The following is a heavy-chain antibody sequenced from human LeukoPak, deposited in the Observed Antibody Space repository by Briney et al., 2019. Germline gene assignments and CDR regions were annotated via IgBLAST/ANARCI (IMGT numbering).Heavy chain of an antibody. V-gene: IGHV4-4*02. CDR3: VGSRGYCSSTSCYYYYYMDV. CDR1: GGSISSSNW. CDR2: IYHSGST. Sequence: PSGTLSLTCAVSGGSISSSNWWSWVRQPPGKGLEWIGEIYHSGSTNYNPSLKSRVTISLDTSKNQFSLKLSSVTAADTAVYYCVGSRGYCSSTSCYYYYYMDVWGKGTTVTISS. J-gene: IGHJ6*03. D-gene: IGHD2-2*01.